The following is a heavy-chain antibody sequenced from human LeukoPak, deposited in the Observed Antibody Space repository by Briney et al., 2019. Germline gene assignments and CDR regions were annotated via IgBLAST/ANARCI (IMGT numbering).Heavy chain of an antibody. Sequence: GRSLRLSCAASGFTFDDYAMHWVRQAPGKGLEWVSGISWNSGSIGYADSVKGRFTISRDNAKNSLYLQMNSLRAEDTALYYCAKDRNRNKRSWDPYYMDVWGKGTTVTVSS. CDR2: ISWNSGSI. D-gene: IGHD1-26*01. CDR1: GFTFDDYA. V-gene: IGHV3-9*01. J-gene: IGHJ6*03. CDR3: AKDRNRNKRSWDPYYMDV.